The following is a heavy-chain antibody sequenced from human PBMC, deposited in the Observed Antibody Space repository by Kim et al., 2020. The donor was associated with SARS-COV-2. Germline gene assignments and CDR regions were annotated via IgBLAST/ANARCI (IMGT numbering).Heavy chain of an antibody. CDR3: ASRGVAARLWYFDY. J-gene: IGHJ4*02. V-gene: IGHV3-53*01. Sequence: YADSVQGRFIISRDNSKNKLYLQMNSLRADDTAVYFCASRGVAARLWYFDYWGQGTLVTVSS. D-gene: IGHD6-6*01.